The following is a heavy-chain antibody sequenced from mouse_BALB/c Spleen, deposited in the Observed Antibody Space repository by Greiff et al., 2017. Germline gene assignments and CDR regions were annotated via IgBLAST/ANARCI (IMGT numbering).Heavy chain of an antibody. Sequence: EVQLVESGGGLVKLGGSLKLSCAASGFTFSSYYMSWVRQTPEKRLELVAAINSNGGSTYYPDTVKGRFTISRDNAKNTLYLQMSSLKSEDTALYYCARQGPRMITTGYFDYWGQGTTLTVSS. CDR1: GFTFSSYY. V-gene: IGHV5-6-2*01. J-gene: IGHJ2*01. D-gene: IGHD2-4*01. CDR2: INSNGGST. CDR3: ARQGPRMITTGYFDY.